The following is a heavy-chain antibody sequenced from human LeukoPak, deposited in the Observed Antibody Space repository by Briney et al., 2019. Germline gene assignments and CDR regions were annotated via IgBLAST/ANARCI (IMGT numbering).Heavy chain of an antibody. D-gene: IGHD3-3*01. CDR3: ARSPYYDFWSGYHNWFDP. CDR1: GYSLNDLS. V-gene: IGHV1-24*01. J-gene: IGHJ5*02. CDR2: LDPKTGES. Sequence: GASVKVSCKVSGYSLNDLSMHWVRQAPGKGLEWMGGLDPKTGESVYAQRFQGRLSMTEDTSSHTAYMELRSLRSDDTAVYYCARSPYYDFWSGYHNWFDPWGQGTLVTVSS.